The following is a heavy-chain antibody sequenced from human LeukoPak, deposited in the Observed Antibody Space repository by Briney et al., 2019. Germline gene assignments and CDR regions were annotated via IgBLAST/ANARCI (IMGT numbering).Heavy chain of an antibody. V-gene: IGHV3-48*04. CDR3: ARDIVVVPAAIHYYYGMDV. Sequence: GESLKISCRGSGYKFSNHWIGWVRQAPGKGLEWVSYISSSSSTIYYADSVKGRFTISRDNAKNSLYLQMNSLRAEDTAVYYCARDIVVVPAAIHYYYGMDVWGQGTTVTVSS. D-gene: IGHD2-2*01. CDR2: ISSSSSTI. J-gene: IGHJ6*02. CDR1: GYKFSNHW.